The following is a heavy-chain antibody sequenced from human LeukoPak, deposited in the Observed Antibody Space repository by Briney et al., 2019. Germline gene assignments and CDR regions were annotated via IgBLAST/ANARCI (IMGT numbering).Heavy chain of an antibody. CDR3: ARGSLPVEMTTMGGFDP. CDR1: GYTFTDYY. CDR2: INSSGGST. D-gene: IGHD5-24*01. Sequence: ASVKVSCKASGYTFTDYYIHWVRQAPGQGLEWMGIINSSGGSTSYAQKFQGRVTMTRDTSTSTVYMDLSSLISEDTAVYYCARGSLPVEMTTMGGFDPWGQGTLVTVSS. V-gene: IGHV1-46*01. J-gene: IGHJ5*02.